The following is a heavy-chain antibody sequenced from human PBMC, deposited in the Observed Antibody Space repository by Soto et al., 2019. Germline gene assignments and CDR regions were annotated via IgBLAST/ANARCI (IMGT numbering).Heavy chain of an antibody. CDR1: GGSISSYY. CDR3: ARLRFGESVGWFDL. Sequence: SETLSLTCTVSGGSISSYYWSWIRQPPGKGLEWIGYIYYSGSTNYNPSLKSRVTISVDTSKNQFSLKLSSVTAADTAVYYCARLRFGESVGWFDLWGQGTLVTVSS. J-gene: IGHJ5*02. CDR2: IYYSGST. D-gene: IGHD3-10*01. V-gene: IGHV4-59*08.